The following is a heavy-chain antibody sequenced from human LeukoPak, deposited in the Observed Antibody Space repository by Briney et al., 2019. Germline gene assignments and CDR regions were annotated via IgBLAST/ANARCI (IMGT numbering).Heavy chain of an antibody. V-gene: IGHV3-21*01. J-gene: IGHJ4*02. CDR1: GFTFSSYS. CDR2: ISSSSYI. CDR3: ARGGTTVTHFDY. D-gene: IGHD4-17*01. Sequence: GGSLRLSCAASGFTFSSYSMNWVRQAPGKGLEWVSSISSSSYIYYADSVKGRFTISRDNAKNSLYLQMNSLRAEDTAVYYCARGGTTVTHFDYWGQGTLVTVSS.